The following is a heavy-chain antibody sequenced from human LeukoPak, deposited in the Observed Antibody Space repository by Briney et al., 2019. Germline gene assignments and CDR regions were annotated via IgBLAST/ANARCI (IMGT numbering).Heavy chain of an antibody. D-gene: IGHD2/OR15-2a*01. CDR3: ARDLSQRPRYNWFDP. V-gene: IGHV3-30-3*01. CDR1: GFTFSGYA. J-gene: IGHJ5*02. CDR2: ISYDGSNK. Sequence: GGSLRLSCAASGFTFSGYAMHWVRQAPGKGLEWVAVISYDGSNKYYADSVKGRFTISRDNSKNTLYLQMNSLRAEDTAVYYCARDLSQRPRYNWFDPWGQGTLVTVSS.